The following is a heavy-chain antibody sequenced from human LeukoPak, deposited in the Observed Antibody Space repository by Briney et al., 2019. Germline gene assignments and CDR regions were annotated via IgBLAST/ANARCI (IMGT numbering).Heavy chain of an antibody. J-gene: IGHJ4*02. V-gene: IGHV4-39*01. CDR3: ARQALYSGYVDIYYFDY. D-gene: IGHD5-12*01. Sequence: SETLSLTCTVSGGSISSSSYYWGWIRQPPGKGLEWIGSIYYSGSTYYNPSLKSRVTISVDTSKNQFSLKLSSVTAADTAVYYSARQALYSGYVDIYYFDYWGQGTLVTVSS. CDR2: IYYSGST. CDR1: GGSISSSSYY.